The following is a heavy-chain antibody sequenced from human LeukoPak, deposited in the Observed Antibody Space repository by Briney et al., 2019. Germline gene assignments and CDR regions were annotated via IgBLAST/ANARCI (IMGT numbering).Heavy chain of an antibody. J-gene: IGHJ4*02. Sequence: GGSLRLSCAASGFTFSSYGMHWVRQAPGKGLEWVAVIWYDGSNKYYADSVKGRFTISRDNSKNTLYLQMNSLRAEDTAVYYCARDEGIAAAGTRIWGQGTLATVSS. V-gene: IGHV3-33*01. CDR3: ARDEGIAAAGTRI. D-gene: IGHD6-13*01. CDR1: GFTFSSYG. CDR2: IWYDGSNK.